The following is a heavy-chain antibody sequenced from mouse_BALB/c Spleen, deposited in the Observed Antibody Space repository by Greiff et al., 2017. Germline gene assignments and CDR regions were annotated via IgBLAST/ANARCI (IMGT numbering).Heavy chain of an antibody. CDR1: GDSITSGY. J-gene: IGHJ4*01. CDR2: ISYSGST. Sequence: VQLKESGPSLVKPSQTLSLTCSVTGDSITSGYWNWIRKFPGNKLEYMGYISYSGSTYYNPSLKSRISITRDTSKNQYYLQLKSVTTEDTATYYCASLIYYYGSSYAMDYWGQGTSVTVAS. D-gene: IGHD1-1*01. V-gene: IGHV3-8*02. CDR3: ASLIYYYGSSYAMDY.